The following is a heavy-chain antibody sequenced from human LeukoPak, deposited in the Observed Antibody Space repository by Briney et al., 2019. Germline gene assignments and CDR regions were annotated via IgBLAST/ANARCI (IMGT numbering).Heavy chain of an antibody. D-gene: IGHD6-19*01. CDR3: AHISSRAYKNWFDP. Sequence: SGPTLVEPTQTLTLTCTFSGFSLSTSGVGVGWIRQPPGKALEWLALIYWDDDYRYSPSLKSRLTITKDTSKNQVVLTMTNMDPVDTATYYCAHISSRAYKNWFDPWGQGTLVTVSS. V-gene: IGHV2-5*02. J-gene: IGHJ5*02. CDR1: GFSLSTSGVG. CDR2: IYWDDDY.